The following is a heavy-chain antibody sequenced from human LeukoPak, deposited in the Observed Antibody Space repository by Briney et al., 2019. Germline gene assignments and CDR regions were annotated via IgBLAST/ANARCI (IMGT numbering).Heavy chain of an antibody. J-gene: IGHJ4*02. CDR3: ARLLIAVAGSAQDY. D-gene: IGHD6-19*01. CDR2: INSDGSST. CDR1: GFTFSTYA. Sequence: PGGSLRLSCVASGFTFSTYAMSWVRQAPGKGLVWVSRINSDGSSTSYADSVKGRFTISRDNAKNTVYLQMNSLRAEDTAVYYCARLLIAVAGSAQDYWGQGTLVTVSS. V-gene: IGHV3-74*01.